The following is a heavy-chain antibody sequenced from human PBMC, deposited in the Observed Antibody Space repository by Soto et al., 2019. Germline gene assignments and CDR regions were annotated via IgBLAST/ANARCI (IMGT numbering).Heavy chain of an antibody. V-gene: IGHV3-21*01. Sequence: TGGSLILSCAAPGFPFSSYSMNWVRQAPGKGLEWFSSISSSSSYIYYADSVKGRFTISRDNAKNSLYLQMNSLRAEDTAVYYCARGRDYGSGSYYNVPHYYMDVWGKGTTVTVSS. J-gene: IGHJ6*03. D-gene: IGHD3-10*01. CDR2: ISSSSSYI. CDR1: GFPFSSYS. CDR3: ARGRDYGSGSYYNVPHYYMDV.